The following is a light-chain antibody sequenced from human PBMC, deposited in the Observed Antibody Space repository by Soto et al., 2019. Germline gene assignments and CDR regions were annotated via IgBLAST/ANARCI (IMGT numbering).Light chain of an antibody. J-gene: IGKJ4*01. Sequence: EIVLTQSPGTLSLSPGVRATLSCRASQSVSSSYLAWYQQKPGQAPRLLIYGASSRATGIPDRFSGSGSGTDFTLTISRLEPEDCAVYYCQQYDSSPLTFGGGTKVEIK. CDR3: QQYDSSPLT. V-gene: IGKV3-20*01. CDR2: GAS. CDR1: QSVSSSY.